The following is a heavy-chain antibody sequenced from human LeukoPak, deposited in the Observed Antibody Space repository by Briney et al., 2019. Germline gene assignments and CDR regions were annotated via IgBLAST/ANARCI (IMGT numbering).Heavy chain of an antibody. CDR3: ARDGYDLNFDY. D-gene: IGHD5-12*01. V-gene: IGHV1-18*01. Sequence: ASVKVSCKASGYTFTSYGISWVRQAPGQGLEWMGWISAYNGNTNYAQKLQGRVTMTTDTSTSTAYVELRSLRSDDTAVYYCARDGYDLNFDYWGQGTLVTVSS. J-gene: IGHJ4*02. CDR1: GYTFTSYG. CDR2: ISAYNGNT.